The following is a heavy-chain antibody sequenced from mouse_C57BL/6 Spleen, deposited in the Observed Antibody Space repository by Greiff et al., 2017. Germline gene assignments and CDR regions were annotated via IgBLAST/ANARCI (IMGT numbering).Heavy chain of an antibody. CDR2: INPNNGGT. Sequence: VQLQQSGPELVKPGASVKIPCKASGYTFTDYNMDWVKQSHGKSLEWIGDINPNNGGTIYNQKFKGKATLTVDKSSSTAYMELRSLTSEDTAVYYCASSETHYYYSRAPFAYWGQGTLVTVSA. D-gene: IGHD2-5*01. J-gene: IGHJ3*01. CDR1: GYTFTDYN. CDR3: ASSETHYYYSRAPFAY. V-gene: IGHV1-18*01.